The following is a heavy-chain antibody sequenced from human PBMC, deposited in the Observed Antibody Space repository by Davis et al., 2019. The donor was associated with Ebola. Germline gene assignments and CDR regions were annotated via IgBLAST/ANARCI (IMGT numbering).Heavy chain of an antibody. CDR1: GYTFTSYG. CDR2: ISAYNGNT. D-gene: IGHD2-2*01. CDR3: ARVSAEPRDIVVVPAAPLFYYYYMDV. V-gene: IGHV1-18*01. Sequence: ASVTVSCQASGYTFTSYGISWVRQAPGQGLEWMGWISAYNGNTNYAQKLQGRVTMTTDTSTSTAYMELRSLRSDDTAVYYCARVSAEPRDIVVVPAAPLFYYYYMDVWGKGTTVTVSS. J-gene: IGHJ6*03.